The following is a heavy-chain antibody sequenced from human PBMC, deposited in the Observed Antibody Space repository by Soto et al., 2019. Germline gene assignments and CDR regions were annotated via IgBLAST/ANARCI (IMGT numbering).Heavy chain of an antibody. CDR2: ISGSGGST. D-gene: IGHD1-26*01. CDR1: GFTFSSYA. J-gene: IGHJ6*02. CDR3: AKSPRELLRSYYYYGMDV. V-gene: IGHV3-23*01. Sequence: GGSLRLSCAASGFTFSSYAMSWVRQAPGKGLEWVSAISGSGGSTYYADSVKGRFTISRDNSKNTLYLQMNSLRAEDTAVYYCAKSPRELLRSYYYYGMDVWGQGTTVTVSS.